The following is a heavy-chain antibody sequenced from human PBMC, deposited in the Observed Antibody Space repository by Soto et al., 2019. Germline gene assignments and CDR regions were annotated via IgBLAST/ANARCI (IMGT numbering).Heavy chain of an antibody. J-gene: IGHJ6*02. Sequence: QVQLVESGGGVVQPGRSLRLSCAASGFTFRNYGMHWVRQAPGKGLVWVTVISYDGSHKYYADSVKGRFTISRDNSKNRVLLELNSLRDEATAVYYCAKRRVNHSNYSWGIDVWGQGTTVTVSS. CDR2: ISYDGSHK. CDR3: AKRRVNHSNYSWGIDV. D-gene: IGHD4-4*01. V-gene: IGHV3-30*18. CDR1: GFTFRNYG.